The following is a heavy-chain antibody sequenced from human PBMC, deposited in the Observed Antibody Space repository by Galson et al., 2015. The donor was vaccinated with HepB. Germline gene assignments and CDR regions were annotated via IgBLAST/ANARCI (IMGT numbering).Heavy chain of an antibody. J-gene: IGHJ6*02. V-gene: IGHV1-18*01. D-gene: IGHD1-7*01. CDR2: ISGYDGRA. Sequence: SVKVSCKASGDSFTSNGISCLRQAPGHGLECMGWISGYDGRANYHHTPHGRGIMTTDRSTNTGYMEVRSLRSDDTAIYSCARDSRLELRLNNYYYYCMDVWGQGTTVTVSS. CDR1: GDSFTSNG. CDR3: ARDSRLELRLNNYYYYCMDV.